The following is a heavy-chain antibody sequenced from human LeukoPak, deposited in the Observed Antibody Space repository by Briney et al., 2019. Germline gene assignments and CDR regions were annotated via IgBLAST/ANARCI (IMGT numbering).Heavy chain of an antibody. Sequence: GGSLRLSCAASGFTVSNNYMSWVRQAPGKGLEWVSVIYSDGRTYYADSVRGRFTISRDKSKNTLDLQMNSLRADDTAVYYCARDRAYSSSWSGFDYWGQGTLVTVSS. CDR1: GFTVSNNY. V-gene: IGHV3-66*01. CDR2: IYSDGRT. J-gene: IGHJ4*02. D-gene: IGHD6-13*01. CDR3: ARDRAYSSSWSGFDY.